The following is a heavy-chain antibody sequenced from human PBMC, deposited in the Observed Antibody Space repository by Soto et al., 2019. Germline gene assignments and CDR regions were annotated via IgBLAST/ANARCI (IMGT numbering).Heavy chain of an antibody. V-gene: IGHV1-46*03. CDR2: INPSGGSS. J-gene: IGHJ4*02. D-gene: IGHD2-2*01. Sequence: GASVKVSCKASGYTFTRYYIHCGRQAPGQGLEWMGIINPSGGSSSHAQKFQGRFTMTRDTSTNTVYMEMRSLRSEDTAVYYCASCSSTSCYFRYWGQGTLVTVSS. CDR3: ASCSSTSCYFRY. CDR1: GYTFTRYY.